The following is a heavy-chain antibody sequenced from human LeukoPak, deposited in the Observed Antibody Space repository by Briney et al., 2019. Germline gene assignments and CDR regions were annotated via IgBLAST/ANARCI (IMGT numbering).Heavy chain of an antibody. CDR3: GRHRSGSGTYFIDY. CDR2: MKKDGRET. CDR1: GFTLSSYS. D-gene: IGHD3-10*01. V-gene: IGHV3-7*01. Sequence: GGSLRLSCVVSGFTLSSYSMMWVRPAPGKGLQWVANMKKDGRETNYVDSVKGRFTISRENAKNSLYLQWNSRRAQDTAVYYCGRHRSGSGTYFIDYWGQGTLVSVSS. J-gene: IGHJ4*02.